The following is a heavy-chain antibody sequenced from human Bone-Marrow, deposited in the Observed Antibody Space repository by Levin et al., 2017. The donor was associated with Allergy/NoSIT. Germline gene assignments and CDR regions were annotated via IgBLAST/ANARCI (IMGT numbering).Heavy chain of an antibody. V-gene: IGHV4-34*01. CDR3: ARSDRQLVGPKDYYYMDG. J-gene: IGHJ6*03. CDR2: INHSGST. Sequence: NSSETLSLTCAVYGGSFSGYYWSWIRQPPGKGLEWIGEINHSGSTNYNPSLKSRVTISVDTSKNQFSLKLSSVTAADTAVYYCARSDRQLVGPKDYYYMDGWGKGTTVTVSS. D-gene: IGHD6-13*01. CDR1: GGSFSGYY.